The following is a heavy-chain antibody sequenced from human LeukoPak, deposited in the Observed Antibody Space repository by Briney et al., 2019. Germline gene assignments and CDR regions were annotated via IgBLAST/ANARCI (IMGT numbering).Heavy chain of an antibody. CDR3: ARVPYISYYFDY. V-gene: IGHV6-1*01. CDR1: GDSVSSNSAA. Sequence: SQTLSLTCAISGDSVSSNSAAWNWIRQSPSRGLEWLGRTYYRSKWYNDYAVSVKSRITINPDTSKNQFSLQLNSVTPEDTAVHYCARVPYISYYFDYSGQGTLVTVFS. CDR2: TYYRSKWYN. D-gene: IGHD1-14*01. J-gene: IGHJ4*02.